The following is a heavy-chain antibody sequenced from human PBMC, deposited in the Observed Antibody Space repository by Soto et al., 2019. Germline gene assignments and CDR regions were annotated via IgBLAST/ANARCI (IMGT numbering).Heavy chain of an antibody. J-gene: IGHJ2*01. D-gene: IGHD4-17*01. CDR3: AKRTVGWYFDL. V-gene: IGHV3-23*01. Sequence: EVQLLESGGGLVQPGGSLRLSCAASGFTFSSYAMNWVRQAPGKGLEWVSVISGSGGSTYYADAVKGRFTISRDNSKNKLYLHMNRLRAEDTAVYYCAKRTVGWYFDLWGRGTLVTVSS. CDR2: ISGSGGST. CDR1: GFTFSSYA.